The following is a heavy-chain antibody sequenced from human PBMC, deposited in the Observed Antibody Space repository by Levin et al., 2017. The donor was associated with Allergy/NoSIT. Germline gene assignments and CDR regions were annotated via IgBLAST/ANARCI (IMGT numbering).Heavy chain of an antibody. Sequence: PGESLKISCAASGFTFSSYGMHWVRQAPGKELEWVAVIWYDGSNKYYADSVKGRFTISRDNSKNTLYLQMNSLRAEDTAVYYCARADGEYSSGWFDYWGQGTLVTVSS. J-gene: IGHJ4*02. CDR3: ARADGEYSSGWFDY. CDR2: IWYDGSNK. D-gene: IGHD6-19*01. V-gene: IGHV3-33*01. CDR1: GFTFSSYG.